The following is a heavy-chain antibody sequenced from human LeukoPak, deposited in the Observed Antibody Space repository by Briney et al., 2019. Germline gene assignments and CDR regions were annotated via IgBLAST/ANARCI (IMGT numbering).Heavy chain of an antibody. CDR3: VRGGQGDGHSADEGFDI. CDR1: GDSVSSNSAG. D-gene: IGHD5-18*01. J-gene: IGHJ3*02. Sequence: PSQTLSLTCAISGDSVSSNSAGWNWIRLSPSRGLEWLGRTYYRSKWYNDYAVSVESRITINPDTSKNHFSLQLSSVTPEDTAVYYCVRGGQGDGHSADEGFDIWGQGTMVTVS. CDR2: TYYRSKWYN. V-gene: IGHV6-1*01.